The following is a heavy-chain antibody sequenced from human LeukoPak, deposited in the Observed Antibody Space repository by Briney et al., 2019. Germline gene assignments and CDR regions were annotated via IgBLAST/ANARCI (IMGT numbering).Heavy chain of an antibody. D-gene: IGHD2-21*02. V-gene: IGHV3-15*01. J-gene: IGHJ4*02. CDR3: ATRQLPNCDCPLDF. CDR1: GFTFTNAW. CDR2: IKTQADGGAT. Sequence: GGSLRLSCAASGFTFTNAWMTWVRQAPGKGLEWVGRIKTQADGGATDYAAPVKGKFTISRDDSKNMVYLQMDSLKTEDTAVYYCATRQLPNCDCPLDFWGQGTLVTVSS.